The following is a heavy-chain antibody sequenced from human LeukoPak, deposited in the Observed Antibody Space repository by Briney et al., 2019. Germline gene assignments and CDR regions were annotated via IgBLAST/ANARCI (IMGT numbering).Heavy chain of an antibody. D-gene: IGHD1-26*01. CDR3: GKHDSASDY. V-gene: IGHV3-30*02. CDR1: GFIFSSYG. J-gene: IGHJ4*02. Sequence: PGGSLRLSCVTSGFIFSSYGMHWVRQAPGKGLEWVAFTPSDGSDKNYIGSVKGRFTISRDNSKNTLYLQMNSLRAEDTAVYYCGKHDSASDYWGQGTRVTASS. CDR2: TPSDGSDK.